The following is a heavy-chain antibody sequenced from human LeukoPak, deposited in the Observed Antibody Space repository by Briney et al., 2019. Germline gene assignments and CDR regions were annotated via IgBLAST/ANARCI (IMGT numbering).Heavy chain of an antibody. J-gene: IGHJ4*02. CDR2: IYSGGST. CDR3: AREDYYDSSGYSHRFDY. Sequence: PGGSLRLSCAASGFTVSSNYMSWVRQAPGKGLEWVSVIYSGGSTYYADSVKGRFTISRDNAKNSLYLQMNSLRAEDTAVYYCAREDYYDSSGYSHRFDYWGQGTLVTVSS. V-gene: IGHV3-53*01. D-gene: IGHD3-22*01. CDR1: GFTVSSNY.